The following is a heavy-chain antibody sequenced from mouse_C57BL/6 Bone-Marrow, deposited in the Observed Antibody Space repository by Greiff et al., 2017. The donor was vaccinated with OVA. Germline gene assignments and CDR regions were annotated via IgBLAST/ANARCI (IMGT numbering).Heavy chain of an antibody. CDR2: IDPENGDT. CDR1: GFNIKDDY. V-gene: IGHV14-4*01. Sequence: EVQLVESGAELVRPGASVKLSCTASGFNIKDDYMHWVKQRPEQGLEWIGWIDPENGDTEYASKFQGKATITADTSSNTAYLQLSSLTSEDTAVYYCTTSPFYYYGSRNVGGPWYFDVWGTGTTVTVSS. CDR3: TTSPFYYYGSRNVGGPWYFDV. D-gene: IGHD1-1*01. J-gene: IGHJ1*03.